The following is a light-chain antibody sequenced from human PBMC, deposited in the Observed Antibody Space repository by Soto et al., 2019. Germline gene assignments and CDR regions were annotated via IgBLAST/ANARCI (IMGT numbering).Light chain of an antibody. CDR2: AAS. J-gene: IGKJ5*01. CDR1: QGISNY. V-gene: IGKV1-27*01. Sequence: DIQMTQSPASLSASVGVRVTITCRASQGISNYLAWYQQKPGKVPKLLIYAASTLQSGVPSRFSGSGSGTDFTLTITSLQPEDVATYYCQKYSSVITFGQGTRLEIK. CDR3: QKYSSVIT.